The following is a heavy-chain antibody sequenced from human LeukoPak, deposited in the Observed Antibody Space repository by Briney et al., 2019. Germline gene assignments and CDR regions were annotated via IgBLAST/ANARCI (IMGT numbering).Heavy chain of an antibody. CDR2: INHSGST. Sequence: SETLSLTCAVYGGSFSGYYWSWIRQPPGKGLEWIGEINHSGSTNYNPSLKSRVTISVDTSKNQFSLKLSSVTAADTAVYYCARGHCSSTSCLDAFDIWGRGTMVTVSS. D-gene: IGHD2-2*01. CDR3: ARGHCSSTSCLDAFDI. V-gene: IGHV4-34*01. CDR1: GGSFSGYY. J-gene: IGHJ3*02.